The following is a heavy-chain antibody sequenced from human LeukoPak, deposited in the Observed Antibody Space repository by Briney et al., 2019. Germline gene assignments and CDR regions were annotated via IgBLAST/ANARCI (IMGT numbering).Heavy chain of an antibody. D-gene: IGHD3/OR15-3a*01. J-gene: IGHJ5*02. V-gene: IGHV3-30-3*01. Sequence: GGSLRLSCAASGFTFSSYAMHWVRQAPGKGLEWVAVISYDGSNKYYADSVKGRFTISGDNSKNTLYLQMNSLRAEDTAVYYCASGLGPGWFDPWGQGTLVTVSS. CDR1: GFTFSSYA. CDR2: ISYDGSNK. CDR3: ASGLGPGWFDP.